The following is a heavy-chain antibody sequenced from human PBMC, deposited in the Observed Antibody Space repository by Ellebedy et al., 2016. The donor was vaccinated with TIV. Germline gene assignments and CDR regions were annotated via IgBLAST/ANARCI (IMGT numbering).Heavy chain of an antibody. J-gene: IGHJ6*02. Sequence: PGGSLRLSCAASGFTFSTYGLHWVRQAPGKGLEWVAVVWYDGSDKYYADSVKGRFTISRDNSKNTLSLQMNSLGAEDTAVYYCAKAAGHYDMDVWGQGTTVIVSS. CDR3: AKAAGHYDMDV. V-gene: IGHV3-30*02. CDR1: GFTFSTYG. CDR2: VWYDGSDK.